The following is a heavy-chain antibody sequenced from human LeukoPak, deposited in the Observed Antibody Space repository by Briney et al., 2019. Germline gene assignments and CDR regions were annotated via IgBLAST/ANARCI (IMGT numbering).Heavy chain of an antibody. J-gene: IGHJ4*02. Sequence: GASVKVSCKASGYTFTGYYMHWVRQAPGQGLEWMGWINPNSGGTNYAQKFQGRVTMTRDTSISTAYMELSRLRSDDTAVYYCATGFDSSGSLTSFDYWGQGTLVTVSS. D-gene: IGHD3-22*01. CDR2: INPNSGGT. V-gene: IGHV1-2*02. CDR3: ATGFDSSGSLTSFDY. CDR1: GYTFTGYY.